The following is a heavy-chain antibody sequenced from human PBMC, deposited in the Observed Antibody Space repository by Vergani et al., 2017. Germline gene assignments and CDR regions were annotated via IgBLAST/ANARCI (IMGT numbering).Heavy chain of an antibody. D-gene: IGHD4-17*01. V-gene: IGHV3-23*01. CDR2: ISGSGGST. CDR1: GFTFRSYA. Sequence: EVQLLESGGGLVQPGGSLRLSCAASGFTFRSYAMSWVRQAPGKGLEWVSAISGSGGSTYYADSVKGRFTISRDNSKNTLYLQMNSLRAEDTAVYYCAKDRRRLSSFFDYWGQGTLVTVSS. J-gene: IGHJ4*02. CDR3: AKDRRRLSSFFDY.